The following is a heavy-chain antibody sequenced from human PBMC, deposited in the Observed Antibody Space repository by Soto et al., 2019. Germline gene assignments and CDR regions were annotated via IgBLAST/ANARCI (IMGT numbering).Heavy chain of an antibody. CDR2: IWYDGSNK. D-gene: IGHD6-13*01. CDR1: GFTFSSYG. J-gene: IGHJ4*02. V-gene: IGHV3-33*01. CDR3: AREGIAAAGSFDY. Sequence: QVQLEESGGGVVQPGRSLRLSCAASGFTFSSYGMHWVRQAPGKGLEWVAVIWYDGSNKYYADSVKGRFTISRDNSKKTLYLQMNSLRAEDTAVYYCAREGIAAAGSFDYWGQGTLVTVSS.